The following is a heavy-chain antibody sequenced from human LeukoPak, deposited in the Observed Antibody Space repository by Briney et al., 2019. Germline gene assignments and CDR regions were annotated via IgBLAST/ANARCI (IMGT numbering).Heavy chain of an antibody. CDR2: VNQDGTVK. V-gene: IGHV3-7*01. CDR3: ARSFNSHYGDS. D-gene: IGHD3-10*01. J-gene: IGHJ4*02. CDR1: GFSLSAFW. Sequence: PGGSLRLSCAASGFSLSAFWMSWVRQAPGKGLEWVASVNQDGTVKHYVDSVKGRFTVSRDNAENSLYLQTNSLRVDDTALYYCARSFNSHYGDSWGQGTLVTVSS.